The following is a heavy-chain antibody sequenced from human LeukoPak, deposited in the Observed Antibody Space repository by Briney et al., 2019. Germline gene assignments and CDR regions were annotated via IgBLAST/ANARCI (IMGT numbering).Heavy chain of an antibody. J-gene: IGHJ4*02. CDR3: ARSAPTLTYDILTGYLGY. CDR1: GYTFTVYY. CDR2: INPNSGGT. D-gene: IGHD3-9*01. Sequence: GASVTVSFTASGYTFTVYYKHWVRQAPGQGLEWMGWINPNSGGTNYSQKFQGRVTMTRDTSISTAYMELSSLRSDDTAVYYCARSAPTLTYDILTGYLGYWGQGTLVTVSS. V-gene: IGHV1-2*02.